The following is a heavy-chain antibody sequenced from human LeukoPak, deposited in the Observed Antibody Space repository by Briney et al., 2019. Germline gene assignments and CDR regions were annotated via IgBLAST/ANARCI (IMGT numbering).Heavy chain of an antibody. CDR3: ARDTRVGATFVAFDI. CDR1: GYTFTSYG. J-gene: IGHJ3*02. D-gene: IGHD1-26*01. V-gene: IGHV1-18*01. Sequence: ASVKVSCKASGYTFTSYGINWGRQAPRQGLEWRGWISAYNVNTNYVQKLQGRGTMTTDTATSTAYMELRSLTSDHAHVYYCARDTRVGATFVAFDIWGQGPMVTVSS. CDR2: ISAYNVNT.